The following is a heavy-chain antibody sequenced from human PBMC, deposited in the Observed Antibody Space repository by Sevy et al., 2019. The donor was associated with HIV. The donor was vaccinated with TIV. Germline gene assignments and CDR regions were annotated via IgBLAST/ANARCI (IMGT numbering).Heavy chain of an antibody. V-gene: IGHV6-1*01. CDR3: ARAGITIFGLVVFGLDV. Sequence: QSQTLSLTCDISGDSVSTDSAAWVWLRQSPSRGLEWLGRAYFRSAWYIDYAVSVKSRITINPDASKNQFSLHLKSVTPEDTAVYYCARAGITIFGLVVFGLDVWGQGTTVTVSS. CDR1: GDSVSTDSAA. CDR2: AYFRSAWYI. D-gene: IGHD3-3*01. J-gene: IGHJ6*02.